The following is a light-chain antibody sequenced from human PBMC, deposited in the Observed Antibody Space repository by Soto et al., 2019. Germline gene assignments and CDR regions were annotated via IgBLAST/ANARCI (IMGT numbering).Light chain of an antibody. Sequence: DIVMTQSPGKLSLSPCDRATLSCRPSQSVGTNLAWYQQRPGQAPRLLVYGASTRASGIPPRFSGSGSGTDFTLTISSLQSEDFAVYYCQQLNYWPRITFGQGTRLEIK. J-gene: IGKJ5*01. CDR3: QQLNYWPRIT. V-gene: IGKV3-15*01. CDR1: QSVGTN. CDR2: GAS.